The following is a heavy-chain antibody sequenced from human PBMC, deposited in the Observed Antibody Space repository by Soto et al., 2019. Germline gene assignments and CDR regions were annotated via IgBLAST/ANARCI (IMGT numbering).Heavy chain of an antibody. D-gene: IGHD2-15*01. CDR1: GFNFNTYA. CDR3: ANGKSSKYLSHAFDV. J-gene: IGHJ3*01. V-gene: IGHV3-23*01. Sequence: PGGSLRLSCAASGFNFNTYAMSWVRQAPGKGLEWVSGISGGGGSIHYVDSVKGRFTISRDNSKNTLYLQMNSLRGEDTAVYYCANGKSSKYLSHAFDVWGQGTMVTV. CDR2: ISGGGGSI.